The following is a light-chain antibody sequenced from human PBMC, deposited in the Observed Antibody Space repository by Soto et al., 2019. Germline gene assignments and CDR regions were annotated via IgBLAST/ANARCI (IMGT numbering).Light chain of an antibody. CDR2: YDD. V-gene: IGLV1-36*01. CDR3: AACDASLNGPV. Sequence: QSVLTQPPSVSEAPRQRVTISCSGSSSNIGNNAVNWYQQLPGKAPKLLIYYDDLLPSGVSDRFSGSKSGTSASLAISGLQSEAEADSYCAACDASLNGPVFGGGTKLTVL. J-gene: IGLJ2*01. CDR1: SSNIGNNA.